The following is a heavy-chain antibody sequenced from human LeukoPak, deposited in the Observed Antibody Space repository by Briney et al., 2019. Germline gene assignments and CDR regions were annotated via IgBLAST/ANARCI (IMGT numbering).Heavy chain of an antibody. J-gene: IGHJ6*03. CDR2: ISAYNGNT. CDR3: ARDMMTPSHYYCMDV. D-gene: IGHD3-16*01. V-gene: IGHV1-18*01. Sequence: ASVKVSCKASGYTFTSYGISWMRQAPGQGLEWMGWISAYNGNTNYAQKLQGRVTMTTDTSTSTAYMELRSLRSDDTAVYYCARDMMTPSHYYCMDVWGKGTTVAVSS. CDR1: GYTFTSYG.